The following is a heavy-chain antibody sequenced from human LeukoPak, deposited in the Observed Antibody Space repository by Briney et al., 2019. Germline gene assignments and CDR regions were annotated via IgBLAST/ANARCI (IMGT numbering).Heavy chain of an antibody. J-gene: IGHJ4*02. CDR1: GFTFSSYS. Sequence: GGSLRLSCAASGFTFSSYSMNWVRQAPGKGLGWVSSISSSSSYIYYADSVKGRFTISRDNAKNSLYLQMNSLRAEDTAVYYCAREYSSSWFGGSFDYWGQGTLVTVSS. CDR2: ISSSSSYI. V-gene: IGHV3-21*01. CDR3: AREYSSSWFGGSFDY. D-gene: IGHD6-13*01.